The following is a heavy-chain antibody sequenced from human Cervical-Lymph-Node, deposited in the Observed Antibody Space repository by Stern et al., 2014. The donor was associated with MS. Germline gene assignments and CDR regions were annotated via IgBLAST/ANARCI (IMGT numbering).Heavy chain of an antibody. CDR1: GFTFTSYA. Sequence: VHLVESGGGVVQPGKSLRLSCGTSGFTFTSYAMHWVRQAPGKGLDWVAGVSLDGLNEYYADSVKGRFTISRDNSKKTVSLQMNSLRPEDTALYYCARGAYTYGFDGFSGAFDLWGQGTMVTVSS. V-gene: IGHV3-30*04. D-gene: IGHD5-18*01. CDR2: VSLDGLNE. CDR3: ARGAYTYGFDGFSGAFDL. J-gene: IGHJ3*01.